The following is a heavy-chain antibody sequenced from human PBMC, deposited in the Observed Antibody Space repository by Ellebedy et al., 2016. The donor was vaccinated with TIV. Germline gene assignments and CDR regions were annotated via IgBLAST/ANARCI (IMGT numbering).Heavy chain of an antibody. CDR2: VYYSGKT. Sequence: MPSETLSLTCTVSGASINSYWNWLRQPPGRGLEYIGYVYYSGKTNYSPSLKDRVTISLDTSKSQFSLNLNSVTAADTAVYYCARKRLSNWSFDLWGRGTLVTVSS. V-gene: IGHV4-59*01. CDR3: ARKRLSNWSFDL. J-gene: IGHJ2*01. CDR1: GASINSY.